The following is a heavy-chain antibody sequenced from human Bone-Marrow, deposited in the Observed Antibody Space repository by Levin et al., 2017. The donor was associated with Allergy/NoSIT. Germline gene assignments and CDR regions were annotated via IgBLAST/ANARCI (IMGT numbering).Heavy chain of an antibody. J-gene: IGHJ3*02. CDR2: IGTAGDT. D-gene: IGHD3-22*01. V-gene: IGHV3-13*01. CDR1: GFTFSTYD. Sequence: GASVKVSCSVSGFTFSTYDMHWVRQATGKSLEWVPAIGTAGDTYYSDSVKGRFTISRENARNSLHLQVNSLRAGDTAVYYCARGRGGYYFDSSGYYFNALDMWGQGTMVTVSS. CDR3: ARGRGGYYFDSSGYYFNALDM.